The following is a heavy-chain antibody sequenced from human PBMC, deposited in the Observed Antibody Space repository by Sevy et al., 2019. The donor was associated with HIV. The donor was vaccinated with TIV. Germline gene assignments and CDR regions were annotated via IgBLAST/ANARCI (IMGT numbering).Heavy chain of an antibody. Sequence: GGSLRLSCAASGVSFSNAWMNWVRQAPGKGLEWVANINQDGSVKYYVDSVRGRFTISRDNARNLVFLQMSSLRVDDSALYYCVRAIAKDGSFWGQGTLVTVSS. V-gene: IGHV3-7*01. J-gene: IGHJ4*02. D-gene: IGHD6-13*01. CDR3: VRAIAKDGSF. CDR2: INQDGSVK. CDR1: GVSFSNAW.